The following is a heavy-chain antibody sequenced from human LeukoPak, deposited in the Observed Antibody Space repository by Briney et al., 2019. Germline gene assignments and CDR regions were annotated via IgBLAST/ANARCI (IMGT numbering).Heavy chain of an antibody. CDR2: IKQDGSEK. CDR3: ARDRNSVLRFLEWLGNYDAFDI. J-gene: IGHJ3*02. CDR1: GFTFSSYW. Sequence: GGSLRLSCAASGFTFSSYWMSWVRQAPGKGLEWVANIKQDGSEKYYVDSVKGRFTISRDNAKNSLYLQMNSLRAEDTAVYYCARDRNSVLRFLEWLGNYDAFDIWGQGTMVTVSS. D-gene: IGHD3-3*01. V-gene: IGHV3-7*01.